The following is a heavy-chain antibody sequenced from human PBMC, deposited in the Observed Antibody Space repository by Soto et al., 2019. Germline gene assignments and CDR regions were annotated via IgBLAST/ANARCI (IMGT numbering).Heavy chain of an antibody. V-gene: IGHV1-18*01. J-gene: IGHJ4*02. CDR1: GYTFTDHG. Sequence: QVQLVQSGPEVKKPGASVTVSCKTSGYTFTDHGIDWVRRAPGQGLEWVGWVSSYNGNTNYAYNLKDRVIMTTDASTSTAYMELRGLRSDDTAVYYCAREVEGSYSPADFWGQGTPVTVSS. CDR2: VSSYNGNT. D-gene: IGHD3-10*01. CDR3: AREVEGSYSPADF.